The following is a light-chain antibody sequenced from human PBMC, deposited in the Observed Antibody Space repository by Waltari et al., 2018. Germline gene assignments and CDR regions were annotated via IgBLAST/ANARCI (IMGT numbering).Light chain of an antibody. Sequence: QSVLTQPPSASGTPGQRVTISCSGGSSNIGRNTVTWYQHVPGTAPKLLIYYNTQRPSGVPHRFSGSMSDTSASLAISGLQSEDEATYYCSVWDDSLNGVIFGGGTNLAVL. CDR2: YNT. J-gene: IGLJ2*01. V-gene: IGLV1-44*01. CDR1: SSNIGRNT. CDR3: SVWDDSLNGVI.